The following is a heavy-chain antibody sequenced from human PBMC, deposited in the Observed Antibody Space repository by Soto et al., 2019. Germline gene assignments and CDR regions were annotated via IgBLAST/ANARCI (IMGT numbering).Heavy chain of an antibody. CDR2: IYYSGST. V-gene: IGHV4-31*03. Sequence: SETLSLTCTVSGGSISSGGYYWSWIRQHPGKGLEWIGYIYYSGSTYYNPSLKSRVTISADTSKNQFSLKLSSVTAADTAVYYGARETVIIANFFDHWGQGTLVTVSS. J-gene: IGHJ4*02. CDR3: ARETVIIANFFDH. D-gene: IGHD3-10*01. CDR1: GGSISSGGYY.